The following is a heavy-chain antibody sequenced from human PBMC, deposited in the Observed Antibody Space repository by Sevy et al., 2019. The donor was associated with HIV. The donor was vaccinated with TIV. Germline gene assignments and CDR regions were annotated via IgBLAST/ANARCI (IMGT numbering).Heavy chain of an antibody. V-gene: IGHV4-4*07. Sequence: SETLSLTCTVSSASFSAYYWSWIRQPAGKGLEWIGRDSTSGSTNYNPSLKSRVTMSLDTSKNHFSLKLSSVTAADTGHNLCGGDGFGVGGGSNWFDPWGQGALVTVSS. D-gene: IGHD3-16*01. CDR3: GGDGFGVGGGSNWFDP. CDR1: SASFSAYY. J-gene: IGHJ5*02. CDR2: DSTSGST.